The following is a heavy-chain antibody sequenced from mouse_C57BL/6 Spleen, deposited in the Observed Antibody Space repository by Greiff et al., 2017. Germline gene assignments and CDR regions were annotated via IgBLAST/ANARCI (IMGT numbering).Heavy chain of an antibody. CDR3: TIDNDGYHWYFDV. Sequence: EVQLQESGEGLVKPGGSLKLSCAASGFTFSSYAMSWVRQTPEKRLEWVAYISSGGDYIYYADTVKGRFTISRDNARNTLYLQMSSLKSEDTAMYYCTIDNDGYHWYFDVWGTGTTVTVSS. D-gene: IGHD2-3*01. V-gene: IGHV5-9-1*02. CDR1: GFTFSSYA. J-gene: IGHJ1*03. CDR2: ISSGGDYI.